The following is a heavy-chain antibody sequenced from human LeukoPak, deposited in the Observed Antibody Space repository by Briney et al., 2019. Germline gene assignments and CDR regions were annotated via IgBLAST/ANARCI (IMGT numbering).Heavy chain of an antibody. D-gene: IGHD3-10*01. CDR2: IYYSGST. V-gene: IGHV4-31*03. Sequence: SETLSLTCTVSGGSISSGGYYWSWIRQHPGRGLEWIGYIYYSGSTYYNPSLKSRVTISVDTSKNQFSLKLSSVTAADTAVYYCASAPGREYYYYMDVWGKGTTVTVSS. J-gene: IGHJ6*03. CDR1: GGSISSGGYY. CDR3: ASAPGREYYYYMDV.